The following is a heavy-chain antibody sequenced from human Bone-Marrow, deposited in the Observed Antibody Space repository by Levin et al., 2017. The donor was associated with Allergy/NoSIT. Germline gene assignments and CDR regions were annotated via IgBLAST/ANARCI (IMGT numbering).Heavy chain of an antibody. CDR1: GGSISTISYY. D-gene: IGHD3-10*01. CDR2: IYYSGST. Sequence: PSETLSLTCTVSGGSISTISYYWDWIRQPPGKGLEWIGSIYYSGSTNYNPSLKGRVTISIDTSKNQFSLKLNSVTAADTSVYYCARRGDYSGSGSYLWGQGTLVTVSS. CDR3: ARRGDYSGSGSYL. V-gene: IGHV4-39*01. J-gene: IGHJ5*02.